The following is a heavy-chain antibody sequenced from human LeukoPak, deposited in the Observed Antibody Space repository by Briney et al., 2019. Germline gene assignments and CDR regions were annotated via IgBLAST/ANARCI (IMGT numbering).Heavy chain of an antibody. CDR3: AKDREHYYDFWSGYLFDY. CDR1: GFTFSNYA. D-gene: IGHD3-3*01. J-gene: IGHJ4*02. Sequence: QPGGSLRLSCAASGFTFSNYAMSWVRQAPGKGLEWVSTITGSGDSTYYADSVKGRFTISRDKSKNTLHLQMNSLRAEDTAVYYCAKDREHYYDFWSGYLFDYWGQGTLVTVSS. CDR2: ITGSGDST. V-gene: IGHV3-23*01.